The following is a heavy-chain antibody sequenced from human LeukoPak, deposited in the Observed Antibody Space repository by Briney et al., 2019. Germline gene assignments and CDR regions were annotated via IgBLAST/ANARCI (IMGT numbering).Heavy chain of an antibody. CDR1: GFTFSRYA. Sequence: GGSLRLSCAASGFTFSRYAMSWVRQAPGKGLEWVCGISSSGESPYYADSVKGRFTISRDNSKNTLYLEINSLRAEDTAVYYCAKKSRDGYNPFDYLGQGTLVTVSS. D-gene: IGHD5-24*01. J-gene: IGHJ4*02. V-gene: IGHV3-23*01. CDR3: AKKSRDGYNPFDY. CDR2: ISSSGESP.